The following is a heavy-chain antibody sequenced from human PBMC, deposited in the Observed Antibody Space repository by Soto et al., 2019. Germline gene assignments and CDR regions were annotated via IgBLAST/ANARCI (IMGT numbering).Heavy chain of an antibody. CDR1: GLTISGKKY. CDR2: LYDVDGS. V-gene: IGHV3-53*01. Sequence: DVQLVESGGGLIQPGESLRLSCAAFGLTISGKKYVAWFRQAPGKGLEWVSALYDVDGSFYADSVTGRFTTSSDSSKTTVYLQMNDLRPDDTAVYYCATWHEREPAFDVWGQGTTVTISS. D-gene: IGHD1-1*01. CDR3: ATWHEREPAFDV. J-gene: IGHJ3*01.